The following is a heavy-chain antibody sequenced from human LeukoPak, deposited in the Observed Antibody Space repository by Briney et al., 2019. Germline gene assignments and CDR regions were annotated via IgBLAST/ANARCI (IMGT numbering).Heavy chain of an antibody. CDR1: GYIFTSLY. Sequence: ASVKVSCKASGYIFTSLYMHWVRQAPGQGLEWMGIINPSGGNTGNAQKFQGRVTMTRDTSTSTVYMELSSLRSEDTAVYYCARGGTVTTSAYYYGMDVWGQGTTVTVSS. V-gene: IGHV1-46*01. J-gene: IGHJ6*02. CDR3: ARGGTVTTSAYYYGMDV. D-gene: IGHD4-17*01. CDR2: INPSGGNT.